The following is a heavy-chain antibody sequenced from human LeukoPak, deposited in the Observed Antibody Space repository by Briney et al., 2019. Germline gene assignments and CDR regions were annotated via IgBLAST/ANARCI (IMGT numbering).Heavy chain of an antibody. D-gene: IGHD2-15*01. J-gene: IGHJ4*02. CDR1: GYTFTGYY. CDR2: INPNSGGT. V-gene: IGHV1-2*02. Sequence: ASVKVSCKASGYTFTGYYMHWVRQAPGQGLEWMGWINPNSGGTNYAQQFQRRVTMTRDTSISTAYMELSRLRSDDTAVYYCARASAGIVVVVAAFDYWGQGTVVTVSS. CDR3: ARASAGIVVVVAAFDY.